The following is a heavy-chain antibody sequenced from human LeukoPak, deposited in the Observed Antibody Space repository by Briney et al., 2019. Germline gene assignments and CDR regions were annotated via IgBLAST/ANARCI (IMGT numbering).Heavy chain of an antibody. D-gene: IGHD3-22*01. Sequence: GGSLRLSCAASGFTFSSYGMHWVRQAPGKGLEWVAFIRYDGSNKYYADSVKGRFTISRDNSKNTLYLQMNSLRAEDTAVYYCARSDSSGYYSNSDYWGQGTLVTVSS. CDR2: IRYDGSNK. CDR1: GFTFSSYG. V-gene: IGHV3-30*02. CDR3: ARSDSSGYYSNSDY. J-gene: IGHJ4*02.